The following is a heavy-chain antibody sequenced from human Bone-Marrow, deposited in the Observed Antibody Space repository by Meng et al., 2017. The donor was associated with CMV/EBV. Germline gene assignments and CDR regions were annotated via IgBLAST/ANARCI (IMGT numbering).Heavy chain of an antibody. CDR3: ARDRCSSTSCPHFDY. V-gene: IGHV1-18*01. J-gene: IGHJ4*02. CDR1: GYTFTSYG. Sequence: ASVKVSCKASGYTFTSYGISWVRQAPGQGLEWMGWISAYNGNTNYAQKLQGRVTMTTDTSTSTAYMELRSLRSDDTAVYYCARDRCSSTSCPHFDYWGQGTLVTVPQ. CDR2: ISAYNGNT. D-gene: IGHD2-2*01.